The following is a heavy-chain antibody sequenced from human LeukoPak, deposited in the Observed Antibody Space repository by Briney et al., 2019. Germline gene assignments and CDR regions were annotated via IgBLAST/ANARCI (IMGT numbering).Heavy chain of an antibody. D-gene: IGHD6-13*01. J-gene: IGHJ4*02. CDR2: IIPIFGTA. V-gene: IGHV1-69*13. CDR3: AREIAAAGTGAFDY. Sequence: ASVKVSCKASGGTFSSYAISWVRQAPGQGLEWMGGIIPIFGTANYAQKFQGRVTITADESTSTAYMELRSLRSDDTAVYYCAREIAAAGTGAFDYWGQGTLVTVSS. CDR1: GGTFSSYA.